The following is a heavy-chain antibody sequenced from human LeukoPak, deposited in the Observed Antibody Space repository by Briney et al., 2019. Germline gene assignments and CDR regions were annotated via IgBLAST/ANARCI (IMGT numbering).Heavy chain of an antibody. CDR2: INPSGGST. CDR1: GYTFTSYY. D-gene: IGHD1-26*01. CDR3: AREQEWELLGEAFDI. J-gene: IGHJ3*02. Sequence: ASVKVSCKASGYTFTSYYIHWVRQAPGQGLEGMGIINPSGGSTSYAQKFQGRVTMTRDTSTSTVYMELSSLRSEDTAVYYCAREQEWELLGEAFDIWGQGTMVTVSS. V-gene: IGHV1-46*01.